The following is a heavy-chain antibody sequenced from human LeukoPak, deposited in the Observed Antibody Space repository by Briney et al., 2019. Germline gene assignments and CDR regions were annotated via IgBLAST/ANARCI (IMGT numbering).Heavy chain of an antibody. D-gene: IGHD3-22*01. V-gene: IGHV3-9*01. CDR1: GFTFDDYA. CDR2: ISWNSDSI. CDR3: AKDKADNYYDSSGYYSSGGMDV. Sequence: PGRSLRLSCAASGFTFDDYAIHWVRQAPGKGLEWVSGISWNSDSIGYADSVKGRFTISRDNAKNSLYLQMNSLRAEDTALYYCAKDKADNYYDSSGYYSSGGMDVWGQGTTVTVSS. J-gene: IGHJ6*02.